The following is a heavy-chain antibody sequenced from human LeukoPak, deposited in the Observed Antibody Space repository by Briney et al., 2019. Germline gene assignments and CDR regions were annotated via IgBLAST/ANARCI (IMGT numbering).Heavy chain of an antibody. J-gene: IGHJ1*01. CDR3: AKSPYYYGSGSWFQH. Sequence: PGGSLRLSCAASGFTFSSYAMSWVRQAPGKGLEWVSAISGSGGSTYYADSVKGRFTISRDNSKNTLYLQMNSLRAEDTAVYYCAKSPYYYGSGSWFQHWGQGTLVTVSS. CDR2: ISGSGGST. D-gene: IGHD3-10*01. CDR1: GFTFSSYA. V-gene: IGHV3-23*01.